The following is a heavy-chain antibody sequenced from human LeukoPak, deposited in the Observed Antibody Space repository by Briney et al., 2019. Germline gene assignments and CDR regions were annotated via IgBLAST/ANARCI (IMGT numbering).Heavy chain of an antibody. CDR1: GFTFSSFG. Sequence: PGGSLRLSCAASGFTFSSFGMHWVRQAPGKGLEWVAFIRYDGSNKYYVDSVKGRFTISRDNSKNTLYLQMNSLRAEDTAVYYCARAVTMVRGVSINYYYYMDVWGKGTTVTVSS. CDR3: ARAVTMVRGVSINYYYYMDV. D-gene: IGHD3-10*01. CDR2: IRYDGSNK. V-gene: IGHV3-30*02. J-gene: IGHJ6*03.